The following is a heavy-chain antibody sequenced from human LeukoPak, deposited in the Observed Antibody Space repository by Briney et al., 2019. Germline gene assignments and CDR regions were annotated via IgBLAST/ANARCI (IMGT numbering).Heavy chain of an antibody. CDR1: GFTFSDYY. V-gene: IGHV3-11*01. CDR3: ARDSSWYRFSFDY. Sequence: PGGSLRLSCAASGFTFSDYYMSWIRQAPGKGLEWVSYISSSGSTIYYADSVKGRFTISRDNAKNSLYLQMNSLRAEDTAVYYCARDSSWYRFSFDYWGQGTLVTVSS. CDR2: ISSSGSTI. J-gene: IGHJ4*02. D-gene: IGHD6-13*01.